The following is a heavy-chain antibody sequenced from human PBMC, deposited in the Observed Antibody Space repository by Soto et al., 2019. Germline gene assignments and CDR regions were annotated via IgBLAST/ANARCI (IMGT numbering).Heavy chain of an antibody. J-gene: IGHJ4*02. D-gene: IGHD6-6*01. Sequence: QVQLVESGGGVVQPGRSLRLSCAASGFTFNSYAMHWVRQAPGKGLEWVAVIWYDGSNKYYADSVKGRFTVSRDNSKNTLYLQMNSLRAEDTAVYYCARDWRSSSPSAFDYWGQGTLVTVSS. CDR2: IWYDGSNK. V-gene: IGHV3-33*01. CDR3: ARDWRSSSPSAFDY. CDR1: GFTFNSYA.